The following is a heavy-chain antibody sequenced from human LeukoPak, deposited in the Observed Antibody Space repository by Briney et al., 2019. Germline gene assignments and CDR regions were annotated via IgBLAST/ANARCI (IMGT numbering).Heavy chain of an antibody. J-gene: IGHJ4*02. CDR1: GYTLTNYE. CDR2: MNPNSGDT. D-gene: IGHD3-22*01. CDR3: ARGLGTYDSSELTWPMISF. Sequence: ASVKVSCKASGYTLTNYEINWVRQAIGRGLEWMGWMNPNSGDTAFAQKFQGRITMTRSTSISTAYMELSSLTSEDTAVYYCARGLGTYDSSELTWPMISFWGQGTLVTVSS. V-gene: IGHV1-8*01.